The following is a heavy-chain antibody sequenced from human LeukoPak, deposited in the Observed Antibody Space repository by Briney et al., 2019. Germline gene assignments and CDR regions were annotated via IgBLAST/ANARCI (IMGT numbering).Heavy chain of an antibody. CDR2: INPNSGGT. V-gene: IGHV1-2*02. CDR3: ARDRSPAPGRSYGRGHFDY. J-gene: IGHJ4*02. D-gene: IGHD5-18*01. CDR1: GYTFTGYY. Sequence: ASVKVSCKASGYTFTGYYMHWVRQAPGQGLEWMGWINPNSGGTYYAQKFQGRVTMTSDTSISTAYMELSRLRSDDTAVYYCARDRSPAPGRSYGRGHFDYWGQGTLVTVSS.